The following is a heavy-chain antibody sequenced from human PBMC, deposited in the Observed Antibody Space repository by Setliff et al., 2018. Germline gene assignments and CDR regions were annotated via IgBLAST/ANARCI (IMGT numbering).Heavy chain of an antibody. D-gene: IGHD5-18*01. V-gene: IGHV4-31*03. Sequence: KPSETLSLTCTVSGGSISSGGYYWSWIRQHPGKGLEWIGYIYYSGNTYYNPSLKSRVTISVDTSKNQFSLKLSSVTAADTAVYYCARVPRFTDTRNAFDIWGQGQWSPSPQ. CDR2: IYYSGNT. CDR1: GGSISSGGYY. J-gene: IGHJ3*02. CDR3: ARVPRFTDTRNAFDI.